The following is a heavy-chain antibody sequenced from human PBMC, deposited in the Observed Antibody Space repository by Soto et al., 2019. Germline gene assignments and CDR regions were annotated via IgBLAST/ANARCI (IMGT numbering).Heavy chain of an antibody. CDR3: ARSTGSGFRPGTHRFNWFAP. V-gene: IGHV1-69*01. Sequence: QVQLVQSGAEVKQPGSSVKVSCQASGVTFSSFAISWVRQAPGQGLEWMGGIIPIFRTPNYAPNFQGRVTITADESTSSVYMELSRLRSEDTAVYYCARSTGSGFRPGTHRFNWFAPWGQGTLVTVSS. CDR1: GVTFSSFA. CDR2: IIPIFRTP. J-gene: IGHJ5*02. D-gene: IGHD5-12*01.